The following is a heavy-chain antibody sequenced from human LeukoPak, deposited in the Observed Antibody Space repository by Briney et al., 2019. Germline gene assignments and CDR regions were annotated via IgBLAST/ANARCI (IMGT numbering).Heavy chain of an antibody. CDR3: ARNPGGLRFLEWFLY. D-gene: IGHD3-3*01. Sequence: PSETLSLTCTVSGDSISSYYWSWIRQPPGKGLEWIGYIYYCGSTNYNPSLKSRVTISVDTSKNQFSLKLSSVTAADTAVYYCARNPGGLRFLEWFLYWGQGTLVTVSS. CDR1: GDSISSYY. CDR2: IYYCGST. V-gene: IGHV4-59*08. J-gene: IGHJ4*02.